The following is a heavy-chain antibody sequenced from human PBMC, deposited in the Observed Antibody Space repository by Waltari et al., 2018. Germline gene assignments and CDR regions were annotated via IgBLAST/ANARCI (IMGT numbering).Heavy chain of an antibody. D-gene: IGHD2-15*01. CDR1: GGSFSGYY. J-gene: IGHJ5*02. CDR2: INHRGST. Sequence: QVQLQQWGAGLLKPSETLSLTCAVYGGSFSGYYWSWIRQPPGRGREWSGEINHRGSTNYTPALKRRVTISVYTYKNQFSLKLSAVTAADTAVYYCARPAFRYCSGGSCRNWFDPWGQGTLVTVSS. V-gene: IGHV4-34*01. CDR3: ARPAFRYCSGGSCRNWFDP.